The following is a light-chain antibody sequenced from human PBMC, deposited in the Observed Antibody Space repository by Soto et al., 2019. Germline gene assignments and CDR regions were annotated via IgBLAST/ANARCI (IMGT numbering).Light chain of an antibody. CDR2: DVS. Sequence: SALTQPRSVSGSPGQSVTISCTGTSSDVGAYNYVSWYQQHPGKAPKLMIYDVSKRPSGVPDRFSGSKSGNTASLTISGLQAEDEADYYCCSYAGSYTLGVFGTGTKVTGL. CDR3: CSYAGSYTLGV. CDR1: SSDVGAYNY. J-gene: IGLJ1*01. V-gene: IGLV2-11*01.